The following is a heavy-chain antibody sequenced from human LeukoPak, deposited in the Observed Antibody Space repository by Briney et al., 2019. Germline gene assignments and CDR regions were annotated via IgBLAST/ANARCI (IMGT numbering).Heavy chain of an antibody. D-gene: IGHD3-10*01. CDR2: IYYSGST. V-gene: IGHV4-39*07. CDR3: ASLAAFEIDGSGSYSIEVFDY. Sequence: SETLSLTCTVSGGSISSSSYYWGWIRQPPGKGLEWIGSIYYSGSTYYNPSLKSRVTISVDTSKNQFSLKLSSVTAADTAVYYCASLAAFEIDGSGSYSIEVFDYWGQGTLVTVSS. CDR1: GGSISSSSYY. J-gene: IGHJ4*02.